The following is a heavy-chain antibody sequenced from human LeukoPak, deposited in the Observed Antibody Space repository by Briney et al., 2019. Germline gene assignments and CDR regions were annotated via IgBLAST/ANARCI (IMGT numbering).Heavy chain of an antibody. V-gene: IGHV4-59*01. J-gene: IGHJ4*02. CDR3: ASYLTMVRGVPQDRGFDY. D-gene: IGHD3-10*01. CDR1: GGSISSYY. Sequence: SETLSLTCTVSGGSISSYYWSWIRQPPGKGLEWIGYIYYSGSTNYNPSLKSRVTISVDTSKNQFSLKLSSVTAADTAVYYCASYLTMVRGVPQDRGFDYWGQGTLVTVSS. CDR2: IYYSGST.